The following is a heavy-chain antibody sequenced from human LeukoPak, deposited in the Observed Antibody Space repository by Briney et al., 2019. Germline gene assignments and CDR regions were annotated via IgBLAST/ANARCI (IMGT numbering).Heavy chain of an antibody. J-gene: IGHJ4*02. CDR2: INHSGST. V-gene: IGHV4-34*01. CDR3: ARGPTPYDFWSGYYFS. Sequence: SETLSLTCAVYGGSFSGYYWSWIRQPPGKGLEWIGEINHSGSTNYNPSLKSRVTISVDTSKNQFSLKLSSVTAADTAVYYCARGPTPYDFWSGYYFSWGQGTLVTVSS. D-gene: IGHD3-3*01. CDR1: GGSFSGYY.